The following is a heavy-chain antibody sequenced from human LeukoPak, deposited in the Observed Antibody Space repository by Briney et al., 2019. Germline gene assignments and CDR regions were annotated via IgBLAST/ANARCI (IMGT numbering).Heavy chain of an antibody. V-gene: IGHV4-59*08. Sequence: SETLPLTCTVSGGSISSYYWSWIRQPPGKGLEWIGYIYYSGSTNYNPSLKSRVTISVDTSKNQFSLKLSSVTAADTAVYYCARHVPSMVRDPTGWSFDYWGQGTLVTVSS. J-gene: IGHJ4*02. CDR3: ARHVPSMVRDPTGWSFDY. CDR2: IYYSGST. D-gene: IGHD3-10*01. CDR1: GGSISSYY.